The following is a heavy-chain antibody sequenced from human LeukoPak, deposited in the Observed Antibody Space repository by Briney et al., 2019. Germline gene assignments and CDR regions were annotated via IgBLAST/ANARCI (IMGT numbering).Heavy chain of an antibody. CDR1: GFTFRSYG. J-gene: IGHJ4*02. V-gene: IGHV3-33*08. CDR2: IWYDGSNK. Sequence: PGGSLRLSCAASGFTFRSYGMHWVRQAPGKGLEWVAVIWYDGSNKYYADSVKGRFTISRDNSKNTLYLQMNSLRAEDTAVYYCARDHDYYEAFDYWGQGTLVTVSS. CDR3: ARDHDYYEAFDY. D-gene: IGHD3-16*01.